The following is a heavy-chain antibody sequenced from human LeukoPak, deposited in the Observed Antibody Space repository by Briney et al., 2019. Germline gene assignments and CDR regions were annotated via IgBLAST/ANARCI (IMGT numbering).Heavy chain of an antibody. V-gene: IGHV3-21*01. CDR2: ISSSSSYI. J-gene: IGHJ5*02. Sequence: GGSLRLSCAASGFTFSSYSMNWVRQAPGKGLEWVSSISSSSSYIYYADSVKGRFTISRDNAKNSLYLQMNSLRAEDTAVYYCARETSLYCTGNDCYWAFDRWGQGTLVTVSS. CDR1: GFTFSSYS. D-gene: IGHD2-21*02. CDR3: ARETSLYCTGNDCYWAFDR.